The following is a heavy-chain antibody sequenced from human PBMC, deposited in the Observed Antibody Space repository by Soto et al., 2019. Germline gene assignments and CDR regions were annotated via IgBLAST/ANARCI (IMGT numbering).Heavy chain of an antibody. CDR3: ARRESGSGSYLN. Sequence: SETLSLTCTVSGGSISSYYWSWIRQPPGKGLEWIGYIYYSGSTNYNPSLKSRVTISVDTSKNQFSLKLSSVTAADTALYYCARRESGSGSYLNWGQGTLVTVSS. V-gene: IGHV4-59*08. CDR1: GGSISSYY. J-gene: IGHJ4*02. D-gene: IGHD3-10*01. CDR2: IYYSGST.